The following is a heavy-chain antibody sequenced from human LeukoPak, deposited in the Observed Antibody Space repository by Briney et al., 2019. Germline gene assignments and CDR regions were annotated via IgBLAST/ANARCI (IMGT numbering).Heavy chain of an antibody. Sequence: QSGGSLRLSCAASGFTFSSYSMNWVRQAPGKGLEWVSYISSSSSTIYYADSVKGRFTISRENAKNSLYLQMNSLRAEDTAVYYCVRDYRGFDYWGQGTLVTVSS. CDR2: ISSSSSTI. D-gene: IGHD1-26*01. CDR1: GFTFSSYS. J-gene: IGHJ4*02. CDR3: VRDYRGFDY. V-gene: IGHV3-48*04.